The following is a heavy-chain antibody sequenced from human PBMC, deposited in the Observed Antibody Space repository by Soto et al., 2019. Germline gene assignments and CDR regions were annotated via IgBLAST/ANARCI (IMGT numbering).Heavy chain of an antibody. J-gene: IGHJ5*02. D-gene: IGHD1-26*01. CDR3: ATQEVGGSYVYTFDP. CDR1: GGSISSSNYY. CDR2: IYYSGST. Sequence: QLQLQESGPGLVKPSETLSLTCTVSGGSISSSNYYWGWIRQPPGKGLEWIGSIYYSGSTYYNPSLKRRVTISVDTSKNQFSLVLSSVPAADTAVYYCATQEVGGSYVYTFDPWGQGTLVTVSS. V-gene: IGHV4-39*01.